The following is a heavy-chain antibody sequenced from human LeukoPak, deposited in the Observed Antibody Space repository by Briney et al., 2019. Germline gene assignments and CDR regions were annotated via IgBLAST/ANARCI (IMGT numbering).Heavy chain of an antibody. CDR1: GFTVSSNY. V-gene: IGHV3-53*01. CDR3: ARDFSTAYWYFDL. Sequence: GGSLRLSCAASGFTVSSNYMSWVRQAPGKGLEWVSVIYSGGSTYYADSVKGRFTISRDNSKNTLYLQMNSLRAEDTAVYYCARDFSTAYWYFDLWGRGTLVTVSS. CDR2: IYSGGST. D-gene: IGHD2/OR15-2a*01. J-gene: IGHJ2*01.